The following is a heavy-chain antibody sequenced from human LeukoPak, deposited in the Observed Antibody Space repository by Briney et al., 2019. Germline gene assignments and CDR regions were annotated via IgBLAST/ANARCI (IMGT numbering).Heavy chain of an antibody. CDR3: AKHSGSYYGWFDP. D-gene: IGHD1-26*01. V-gene: IGHV4-59*01. J-gene: IGHJ5*02. CDR2: TYYSGST. CDR1: GGSISSYY. Sequence: SETLSLTCTVSGGSISSYYWSWIRQPPGKGLEWIGYTYYSGSTNYNPSLKSRVTISVDTSKNQFSLKLSSVTAADTAVYYCAKHSGSYYGWFDPWGQGTLVTVSS.